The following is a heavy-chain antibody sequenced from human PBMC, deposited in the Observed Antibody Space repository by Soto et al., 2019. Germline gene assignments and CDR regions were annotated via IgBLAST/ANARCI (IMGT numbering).Heavy chain of an antibody. Sequence: GSSVKVSCKASGYTFTSYDINWVRQATGQGLEWMGWMNPNSGNTGYAQKFQGRVTMTRNTSISTAYMELSSLRSEDTAVYYCASNKHYYDSSGYYSDYWGQGTLVTVSS. CDR1: GYTFTSYD. J-gene: IGHJ4*02. CDR2: MNPNSGNT. CDR3: ASNKHYYDSSGYYSDY. V-gene: IGHV1-8*01. D-gene: IGHD3-22*01.